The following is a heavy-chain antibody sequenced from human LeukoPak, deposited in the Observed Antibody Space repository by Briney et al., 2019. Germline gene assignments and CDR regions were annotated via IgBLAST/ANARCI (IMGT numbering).Heavy chain of an antibody. Sequence: GGSLRLSCVASGLKFRNYGMHWVRQAPGKGLEWVTFIWYDGSHQYYIDSVKGRFTVSRDNAKSTLYLQMDSLRAEDTAVYYCAKGRELLHDYWGQGTLVTVSS. CDR3: AKGRELLHDY. D-gene: IGHD1-26*01. CDR2: IWYDGSHQ. CDR1: GLKFRNYG. J-gene: IGHJ4*02. V-gene: IGHV3-30*02.